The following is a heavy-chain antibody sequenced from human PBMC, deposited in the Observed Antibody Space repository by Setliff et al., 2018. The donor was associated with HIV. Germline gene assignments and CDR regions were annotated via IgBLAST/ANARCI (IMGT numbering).Heavy chain of an antibody. CDR3: ARDPNTGRYYLDF. CDR1: GGSVSNYY. Sequence: ETLSLTCTVSGGSVSNYYWTGIRQSAGKRLEWIGHINTSGSTKYNPSLKSRLTMSVDSSGNQFSLTLTSVTAADTAVYYCARDPNTGRYYLDFWGPGALVTVSS. V-gene: IGHV4-4*07. D-gene: IGHD1-26*01. CDR2: INTSGST. J-gene: IGHJ4*02.